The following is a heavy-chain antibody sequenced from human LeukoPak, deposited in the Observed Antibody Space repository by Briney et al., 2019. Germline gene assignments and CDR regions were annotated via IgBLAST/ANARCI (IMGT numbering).Heavy chain of an antibody. V-gene: IGHV3-21*04. CDR1: GFSFNSYT. D-gene: IGHD3-22*01. CDR2: ISPVSSYT. CDR3: AKRGVVIRVILVGFHKEAYYFDS. J-gene: IGHJ4*02. Sequence: GGSLRLSCLASGFSFNSYTVNWVREAPGKGLEWVSTISPVSSYTWYAESVKGRFTISRDNPKNTLYLQMNSLRAEDTAVYFCAKRGVVIRVILVGFHKEAYYFDSWGQGALVTVSS.